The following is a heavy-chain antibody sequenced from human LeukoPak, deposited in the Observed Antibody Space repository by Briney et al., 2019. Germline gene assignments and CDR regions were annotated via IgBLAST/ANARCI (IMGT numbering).Heavy chain of an antibody. Sequence: SETLSLTCTVSGGSISSSSYYWGWIRQPPGKGLEWIGSIYYSGSTYYNPSLKSRVTISVDTSKNQFSLKLSSVTAADTAVYYCARDAIDRIAARRPNWFDPWGQGTLVTVSS. CDR2: IYYSGST. CDR3: ARDAIDRIAARRPNWFDP. D-gene: IGHD6-6*01. J-gene: IGHJ5*02. V-gene: IGHV4-39*07. CDR1: GGSISSSSYY.